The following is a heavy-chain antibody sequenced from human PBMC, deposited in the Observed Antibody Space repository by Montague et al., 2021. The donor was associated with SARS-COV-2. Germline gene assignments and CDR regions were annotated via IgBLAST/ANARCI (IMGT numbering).Heavy chain of an antibody. V-gene: IGHV4-39*07. D-gene: IGHD3-16*02. J-gene: IGHJ5*02. Sequence: SETLSLTCTGAGGSMSSSSYDWSWIGQPPGKGLEWIGRIYYSGSTYYNPSPKSRVTISVDTSKNQFSLKLSSVTAADTAVYYCARGYDYVWGSYRYLHWFDPWGQGTLVTVSS. CDR1: GGSMSSSSYD. CDR3: ARGYDYVWGSYRYLHWFDP. CDR2: IYYSGST.